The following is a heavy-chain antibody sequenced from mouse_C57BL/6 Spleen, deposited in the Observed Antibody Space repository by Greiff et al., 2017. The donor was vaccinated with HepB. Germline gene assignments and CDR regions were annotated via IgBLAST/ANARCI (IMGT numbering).Heavy chain of an antibody. Sequence: VQLKESGAELARPGASVKLSCKASGYTFTSYGISWVKQRTGQGLEWIGEIYPRSGNTYYNEKFKGKATLTADKSSSTAYMVLRSLTSEDSAVYFCARSGTTVVAEDWYFDVWGTGTTVTVSS. J-gene: IGHJ1*03. CDR2: IYPRSGNT. D-gene: IGHD1-1*01. V-gene: IGHV1-81*01. CDR1: GYTFTSYG. CDR3: ARSGTTVVAEDWYFDV.